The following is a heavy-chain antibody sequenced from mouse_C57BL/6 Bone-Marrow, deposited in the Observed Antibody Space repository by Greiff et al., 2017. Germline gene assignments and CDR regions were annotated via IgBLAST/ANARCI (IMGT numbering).Heavy chain of an antibody. CDR1: GFTFSSYG. D-gene: IGHD1-1*01. CDR3: ARLEYGCEAMDY. J-gene: IGHJ4*01. CDR2: ISTGGGYT. V-gene: IGHV5-6*01. Sequence: EVQLQESGGDLVKPGGSLKLSCAASGFTFSSYGMSWVRQTPDKRLEWVATISTGGGYTYYPDSVKGRVTLSIDKAKSTLYLQMRRLKSEDAAMYDCARLEYGCEAMDYWGQGTSVTVSS.